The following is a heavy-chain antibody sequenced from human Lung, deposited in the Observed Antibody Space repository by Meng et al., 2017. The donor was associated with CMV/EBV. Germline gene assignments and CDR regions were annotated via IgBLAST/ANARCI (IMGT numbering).Heavy chain of an antibody. CDR3: ARDQYYYDSSGYSDY. V-gene: IGHV3-30-3*01. CDR2: ISYDGSNK. Sequence: GGSLRLXCAASGFTFSSYAMHWVRQAPGKGLEWVAVISYDGSNKYYADSVKGRFTISRDNSKNTLYLQMNSLRAEDTAVYYCARDQYYYDSSGYSDYWGQGXLVTVSS. J-gene: IGHJ4*02. CDR1: GFTFSSYA. D-gene: IGHD3-22*01.